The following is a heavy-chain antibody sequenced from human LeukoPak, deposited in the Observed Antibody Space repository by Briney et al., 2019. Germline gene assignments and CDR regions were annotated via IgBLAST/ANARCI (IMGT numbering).Heavy chain of an antibody. J-gene: IGHJ6*03. D-gene: IGHD3-22*01. CDR1: GYTFTSYD. CDR2: MNPNSGNT. Sequence: ASVKVSCKASGYTFTSYDINWVRQATGQGLEWMGWMNPNSGNTGYAQKFQGRVTMTRNTSISTAYMELSSLRSEDTAVYYCARGLSTMIVVVITTHYYYYMDVWGKGTTVTISS. V-gene: IGHV1-8*01. CDR3: ARGLSTMIVVVITTHYYYYMDV.